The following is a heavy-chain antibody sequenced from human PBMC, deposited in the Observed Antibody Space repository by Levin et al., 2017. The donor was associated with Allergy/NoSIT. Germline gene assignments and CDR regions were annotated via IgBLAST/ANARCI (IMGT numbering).Heavy chain of an antibody. D-gene: IGHD3-3*01. V-gene: IGHV4-39*01. CDR2: IYYSGST. CDR1: GGSISSSSYY. CDR3: ASSFTIFGVVIMGWFDP. J-gene: IGHJ5*02. Sequence: SCTVSGGSISSSSYYWGWIRQPPGKGLEWIGSIYYSGSTYYNPSLKSRVTISVDTSKNQFSLKLSSVTAADTAVYYCASSFTIFGVVIMGWFDPWGQGTLVTVSS.